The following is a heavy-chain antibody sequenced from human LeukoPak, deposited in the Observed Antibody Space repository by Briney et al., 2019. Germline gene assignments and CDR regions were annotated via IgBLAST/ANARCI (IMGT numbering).Heavy chain of an antibody. J-gene: IGHJ5*02. CDR1: GGSISSSSYY. Sequence: SETLSLTCTVSGGSISSSSYYWGWIRQPPGKGLEWIGSIYYSGSTYYNPSLKSRVTISVDTSKNQFSLKLSSVTAADTAVYYCARDGGYYDSSGKPPNWFDPWGQGTLVTVSS. V-gene: IGHV4-39*07. CDR2: IYYSGST. CDR3: ARDGGYYDSSGKPPNWFDP. D-gene: IGHD3-22*01.